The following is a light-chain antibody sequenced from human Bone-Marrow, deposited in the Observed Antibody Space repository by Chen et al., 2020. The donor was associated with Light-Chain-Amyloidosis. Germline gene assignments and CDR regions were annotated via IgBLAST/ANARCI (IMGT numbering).Light chain of an antibody. V-gene: IGLV3-25*03. Sequence: SYELTQPPSVSVSPGQTARITCSGDDLPTKYAYWYQQKPGQAPVLVIHRDTERPSGISERFSGSSSGTTATFTISGVQSEDEADYHCQSADSSGPYEVIFGGGTKLTVL. J-gene: IGLJ2*01. CDR2: RDT. CDR1: DLPTKY. CDR3: QSADSSGPYEVI.